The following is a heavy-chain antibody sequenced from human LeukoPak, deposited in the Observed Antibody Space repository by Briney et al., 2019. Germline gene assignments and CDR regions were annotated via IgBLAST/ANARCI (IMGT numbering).Heavy chain of an antibody. V-gene: IGHV3-21*04. Sequence: GGSLRLSCAASGFTFSSYSMNWVRQAPGKGLEWVSSISSSSSNIYYADSVKGRFTISRDNAKNSLYLQMNSLRAEDTALYYCASGRDYFDYWGQGTLVTVSS. CDR2: ISSSSSNI. CDR3: ASGRDYFDY. CDR1: GFTFSSYS. J-gene: IGHJ4*02.